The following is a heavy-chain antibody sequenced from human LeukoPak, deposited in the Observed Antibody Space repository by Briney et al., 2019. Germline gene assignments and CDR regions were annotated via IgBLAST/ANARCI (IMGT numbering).Heavy chain of an antibody. CDR2: ISWNSGSL. D-gene: IGHD6-13*01. CDR1: GFTFDDEA. V-gene: IGHV3-9*01. J-gene: IGHJ4*02. Sequence: GGSLRPSCAASGFTFDDEAMHWVRQAPGKGLEWVSGISWNSGSLGYADSVKGRFTISRDNAKNSLYLQMNSLRAEDTALYYCAKGRPLYSSSWSTVGPFDYWGQGTLVTVSS. CDR3: AKGRPLYSSSWSTVGPFDY.